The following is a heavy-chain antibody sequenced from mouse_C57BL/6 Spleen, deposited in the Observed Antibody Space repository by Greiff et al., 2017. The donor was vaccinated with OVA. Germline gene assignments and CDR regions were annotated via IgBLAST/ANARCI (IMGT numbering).Heavy chain of an antibody. V-gene: IGHV1-69*01. J-gene: IGHJ3*01. CDR1: GYTFTSYW. CDR2: IDPSDSYT. D-gene: IGHD2-5*01. Sequence: QVQLKQPGAELVMPGASVKLSCKASGYTFTSYWMHWVKQRPGQGLEWIGEIDPSDSYTNYNQKFKGKSTLTVDKSSSTAYMQLSSLTSEDSAVYYCARGMSNSFAYWGQGTLVTVSA. CDR3: ARGMSNSFAY.